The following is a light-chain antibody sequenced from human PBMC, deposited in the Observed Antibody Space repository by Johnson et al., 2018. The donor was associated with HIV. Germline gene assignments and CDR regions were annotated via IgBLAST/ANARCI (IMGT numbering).Light chain of an antibody. CDR1: SSNIGNNY. V-gene: IGLV1-51*01. J-gene: IGLJ1*01. CDR2: DNN. CDR3: GTWDNSLSTGV. Sequence: QSVLTQPPSVSAAPGQTVTISCSGSSSNIGNNYVSWYQQLPGTVPKLLIYDNNKRPSGIPDRFSGSKSGTSATLGITGLQTGDEADYYCGTWDNSLSTGVFGTGTQVTVL.